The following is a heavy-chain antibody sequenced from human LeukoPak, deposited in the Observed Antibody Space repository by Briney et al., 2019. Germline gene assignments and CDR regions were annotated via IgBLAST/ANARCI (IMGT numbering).Heavy chain of an antibody. CDR1: GFTFSSYG. CDR3: ARDNDWYDSSGYFDY. V-gene: IGHV3-33*01. J-gene: IGHJ4*02. D-gene: IGHD3-22*01. CDR2: IWYDGSNK. Sequence: GGSLRLSCAASGFTFSSYGMHWVRQAPGKGLEWVAVIWYDGSNKYYADSVKGRFTISRDNSKNTLYLQMNSLRAEDTAVYYCARDNDWYDSSGYFDYWGQGTLVTVSS.